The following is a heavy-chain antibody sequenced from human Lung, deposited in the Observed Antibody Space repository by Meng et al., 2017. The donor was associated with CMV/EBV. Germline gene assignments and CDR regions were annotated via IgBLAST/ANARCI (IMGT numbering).Heavy chain of an antibody. CDR1: GSTFTNCV. J-gene: IGHJ4*02. D-gene: IGHD1-26*01. CDR2: INAYNGDT. CDR3: ARVEVGITSGDY. V-gene: IGHV1-18*01. Sequence: AQLTHPGGEVKKPVASVAVCGNASGSTFTNCVIAWVPQAPGQGLEWMRWINAYNGDTNYAQTLQGGVTMTTDTSTSTAYMELRSLRSDDTAVYYCARVEVGITSGDYWGQGTLVTVSS.